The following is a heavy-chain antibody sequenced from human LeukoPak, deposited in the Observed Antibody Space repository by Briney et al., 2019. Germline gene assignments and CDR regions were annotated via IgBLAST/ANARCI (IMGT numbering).Heavy chain of an antibody. CDR1: GFTLDDYA. D-gene: IGHD6-6*01. CDR3: AKDMSSSPTLFDY. J-gene: IGHJ4*02. V-gene: IGHV3-9*01. Sequence: GRSLRLSCAASGFTLDDYAMHWVRQAPGKGLEWVSGISWNSGSIGYADSVKGRFTISRDNAKNSLYLQMNSLRAEDTALYYCAKDMSSSPTLFDYWGQGTLVTVSS. CDR2: ISWNSGSI.